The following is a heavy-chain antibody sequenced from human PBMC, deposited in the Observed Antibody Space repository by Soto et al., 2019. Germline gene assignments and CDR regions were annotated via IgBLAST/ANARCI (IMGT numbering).Heavy chain of an antibody. D-gene: IGHD6-19*01. J-gene: IGHJ3*02. CDR1: GGSFSSYA. V-gene: IGHV1-69*06. CDR2: IIPIFGAP. Sequence: QVQLVQSGAEVKKPGSSVKVSCKASGGSFSSYAISWVRQAPVQGLEWMGGIIPIFGAPTYAQKFQGRVTISANKSTSTAYMEISSLSYEDKAIYYWPSAGPVSGHHAFDIWGQETLVTVSS. CDR3: PSAGPVSGHHAFDI.